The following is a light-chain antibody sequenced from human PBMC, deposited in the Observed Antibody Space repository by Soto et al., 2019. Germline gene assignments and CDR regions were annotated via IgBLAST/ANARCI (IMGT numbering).Light chain of an antibody. CDR2: AAS. J-gene: IGKJ5*01. V-gene: IGKV1-39*01. CDR1: QNINNY. CDR3: QQSDSAPNT. Sequence: DIQMTQSPSSLSASVGDRVTITCRASQNINNYLSWYQQKSGKAPKLLICAASSLQSGVPSRFSGSGYGTDFTLTISSLQPEDFATYYCQQSDSAPNTFGQGTRLEIK.